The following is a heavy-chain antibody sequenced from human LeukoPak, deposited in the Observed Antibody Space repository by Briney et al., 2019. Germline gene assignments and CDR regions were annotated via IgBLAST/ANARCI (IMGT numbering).Heavy chain of an antibody. D-gene: IGHD3-22*01. CDR2: INGGGYGT. J-gene: IGHJ4*02. CDR3: AKDYYDSGGSLIDY. Sequence: GGSLRLSCAASGFTFHIYAMNWVRQAPGKGLEWVSAINGGGYGTYYADSVRGRFTIYRDNSKNTLYLQMNSLRAEDTAVYYCAKDYYDSGGSLIDYWGQGTVVTVSS. V-gene: IGHV3-23*01. CDR1: GFTFHIYA.